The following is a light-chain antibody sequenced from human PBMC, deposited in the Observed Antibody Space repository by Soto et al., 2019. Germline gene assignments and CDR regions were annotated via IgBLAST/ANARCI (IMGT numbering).Light chain of an antibody. CDR3: SSYTGSNTYV. CDR2: EAT. Sequence: QSVLAQPASVSGSPGQSITISCTGASSDFENYRLISWYQHHPGKVPKVVIFEATKRPSWVSARFSGSKSGNTASLTISGLQAEDEADYYCSSYTGSNTYVFGSGTTV. J-gene: IGLJ1*01. V-gene: IGLV2-23*01. CDR1: SSDFENYRL.